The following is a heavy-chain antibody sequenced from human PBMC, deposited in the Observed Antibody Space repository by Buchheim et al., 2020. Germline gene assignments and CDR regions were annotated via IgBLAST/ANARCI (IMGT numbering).Heavy chain of an antibody. CDR1: GVSISSSNW. J-gene: IGHJ4*02. D-gene: IGHD1-1*01. Sequence: QVQLQESGPGLLKPSGTLSLTCAVSGVSISSSNWWSWVRQPPGEGLEWIGEMHHGGTTNYNPSLESRVTISVDKSKNHFSLKLTSVTAADTAVYYCVRYPYGIIPPGIDYWGQGTL. CDR3: VRYPYGIIPPGIDY. CDR2: MHHGGTT. V-gene: IGHV4-4*02.